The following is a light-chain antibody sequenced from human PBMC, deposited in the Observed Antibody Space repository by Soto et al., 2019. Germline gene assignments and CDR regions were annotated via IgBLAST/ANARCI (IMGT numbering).Light chain of an antibody. Sequence: EIGLTQSPCTLSLSTGERATLSCRASQSVSSSYLAWYQQKPGQAPRRLLYGASSRATGIPDRFSGSGSGTDFTLTISSLQSADFAVYYCQQYNNWPPWTFGQGTKVDIK. CDR1: QSVSSSY. CDR3: QQYNNWPPWT. V-gene: IGKV3-20*01. J-gene: IGKJ1*01. CDR2: GAS.